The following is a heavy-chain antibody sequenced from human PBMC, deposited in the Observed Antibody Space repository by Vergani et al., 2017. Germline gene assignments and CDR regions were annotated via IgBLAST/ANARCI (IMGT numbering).Heavy chain of an antibody. CDR1: GYSFTSYW. J-gene: IGHJ5*02. V-gene: IGHV5-51*01. D-gene: IGHD1-7*01. Sequence: EVQLVQSGAEVKKPGESLKISCKGSGYSFTSYWIGWVRQMPGKGLEWMGIIYPGDSDTRYSPSFQGQVTISADKSISTAYLQWSSLKASDTAMYYCARDAHNWNYEGDVRWFDPWGQGTLVTVSS. CDR2: IYPGDSDT. CDR3: ARDAHNWNYEGDVRWFDP.